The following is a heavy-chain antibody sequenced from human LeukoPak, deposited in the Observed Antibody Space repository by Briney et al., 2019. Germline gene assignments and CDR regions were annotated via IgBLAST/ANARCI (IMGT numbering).Heavy chain of an antibody. Sequence: SGPTLVKPAQTLTLTCTFSGFSLSTGGVGVGWIRQPPGKALEWLALIYWNDDKRYSPSLKSRLTITKDTSKNQVVLTMTNMDPVDTATYYCAHRYGDYAEWFDPWGQGTLVTVSS. V-gene: IGHV2-5*01. D-gene: IGHD4-17*01. J-gene: IGHJ5*02. CDR1: GFSLSTGGVG. CDR3: AHRYGDYAEWFDP. CDR2: IYWNDDK.